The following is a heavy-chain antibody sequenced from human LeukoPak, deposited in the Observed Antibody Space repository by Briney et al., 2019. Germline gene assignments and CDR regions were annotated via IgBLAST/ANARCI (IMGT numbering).Heavy chain of an antibody. J-gene: IGHJ4*02. D-gene: IGHD2-2*01. CDR2: ISYDGSNK. CDR1: GFTFSSYG. CDR3: AKERGGLVVVPAAPDY. V-gene: IGHV3-30*18. Sequence: GGSLRLSCAASGFTFSSYGMHWVRQAPGKGLEWVAVISYDGSNKYYADSVKGRFTISRDNSKNTLYLQMNSLRAEDTAVYYCAKERGGLVVVPAAPDYWGEGTLVTVSS.